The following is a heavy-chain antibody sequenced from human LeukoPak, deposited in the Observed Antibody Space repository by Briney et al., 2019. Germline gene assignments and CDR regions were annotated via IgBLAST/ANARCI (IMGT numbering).Heavy chain of an antibody. Sequence: SETLSLTCAVYGRSFSGYYWSWIRQPPGKGLEWIGEINHSGSTNYNPSLKSRVTISVDTSKNQFSLKLSSVTAADTAVYYCASCGTQLPYNWFDPWGQGTLVTVSS. CDR2: INHSGST. D-gene: IGHD1-1*01. J-gene: IGHJ5*02. CDR3: ASCGTQLPYNWFDP. CDR1: GRSFSGYY. V-gene: IGHV4-34*01.